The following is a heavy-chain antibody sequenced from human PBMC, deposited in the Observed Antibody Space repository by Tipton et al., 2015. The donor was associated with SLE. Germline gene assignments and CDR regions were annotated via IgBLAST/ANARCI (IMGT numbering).Heavy chain of an antibody. Sequence: PGLVKPSETLSLTCTVSGGSISSYYWSWIRQPPGKGLEWIGHVFSIGSAKYNPSLKSRVTISVDTSKNEFSLKLSSVTAADTAVYFGARDRFRKGLTLTAVDPFDNWGQGTKVTVSS. CDR3: ARDRFRKGLTLTAVDPFDN. CDR1: GGSISSYY. V-gene: IGHV4-59*01. J-gene: IGHJ3*02. D-gene: IGHD4-11*01. CDR2: VFSIGSA.